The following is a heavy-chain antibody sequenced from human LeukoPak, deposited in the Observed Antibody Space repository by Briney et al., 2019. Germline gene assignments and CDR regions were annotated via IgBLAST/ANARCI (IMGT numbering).Heavy chain of an antibody. CDR2: ISYDGSKK. D-gene: IGHD3-10*01. CDR3: ARDMIRGVVNN. J-gene: IGHJ4*02. Sequence: PGGSLRLSCAASGFTFSDYYMSWIRQAQGKGLEWVAVISYDGSKKYYADSVKGRFTISRDNSKNTLYLQMNSLRAEDTAVYYCARDMIRGVVNNWGQGALVTVSS. V-gene: IGHV3-30*03. CDR1: GFTFSDYY.